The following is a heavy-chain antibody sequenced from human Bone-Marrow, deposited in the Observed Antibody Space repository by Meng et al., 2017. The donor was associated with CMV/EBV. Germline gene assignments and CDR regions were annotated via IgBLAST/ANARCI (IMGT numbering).Heavy chain of an antibody. J-gene: IGHJ4*02. CDR3: ARYLSGGAALLRY. CDR2: IHPSDSAT. D-gene: IGHD2-15*01. Sequence: GGSLRLSWKGSGYSFTSYWIGWVRQMPGKGLEWMGSIHPSDSATRYNPSFQGQVSISADKSSSTAYLQWRSLTASDTAMYYCARYLSGGAALLRYWGQGTLVTVSS. V-gene: IGHV5-51*01. CDR1: GYSFTSYW.